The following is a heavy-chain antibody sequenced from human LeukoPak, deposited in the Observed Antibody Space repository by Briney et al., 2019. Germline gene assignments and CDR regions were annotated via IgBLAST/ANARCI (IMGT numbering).Heavy chain of an antibody. CDR1: GFTFSSYG. CDR2: ISYDGSNK. J-gene: IGHJ6*02. V-gene: IGHV3-30*03. D-gene: IGHD3-10*01. Sequence: GRSLRLSCAASGFTFSSYGMHWVRQAPGKGLEWVAVISYDGSNKYYADSVKGRFTISRDNSKNTLYLQMNSLRAEDTAVYYCARDAMVRGVITTYYYGMDVWGQGTTVTVSS. CDR3: ARDAMVRGVITTYYYGMDV.